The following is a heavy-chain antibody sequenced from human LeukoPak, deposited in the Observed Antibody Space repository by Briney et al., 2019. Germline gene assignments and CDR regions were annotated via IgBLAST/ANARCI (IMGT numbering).Heavy chain of an antibody. CDR2: ISYDGSNK. CDR3: AKAPYNWNSVYY. J-gene: IGHJ4*02. Sequence: GGSLRLSCAASGFTFSTYAMHWVRQAPGKGLEWVAFISYDGSNKYYADSVKGRFTISRDNSKNTLYLQMNSLRAEDTAVYYCAKAPYNWNSVYYWGQGTLVTVSS. V-gene: IGHV3-30*04. CDR1: GFTFSTYA. D-gene: IGHD1-7*01.